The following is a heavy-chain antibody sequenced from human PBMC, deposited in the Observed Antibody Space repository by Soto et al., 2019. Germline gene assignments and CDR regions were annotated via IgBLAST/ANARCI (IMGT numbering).Heavy chain of an antibody. CDR2: VDPNGGGS. CDR1: GYSFTDYK. Sequence: ASVKVSCKTSGYSFTDYKLHWVRQAPGQGLEWMGWVDPNGGGSNSAQKFQGSVTMTWDTSITTAYLDLTRLTTKDTATYFCATWVDYGDFEGFDFWGQGTLVTVS. CDR3: ATWVDYGDFEGFDF. V-gene: IGHV1-2*04. D-gene: IGHD4-17*01. J-gene: IGHJ4*02.